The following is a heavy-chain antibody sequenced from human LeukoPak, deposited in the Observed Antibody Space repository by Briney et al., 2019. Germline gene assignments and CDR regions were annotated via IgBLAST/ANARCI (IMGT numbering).Heavy chain of an antibody. J-gene: IGHJ5*02. D-gene: IGHD3-16*01. V-gene: IGHV1-18*01. Sequence: VASVKVSCKASGYTFTSYGISWVRQAPGQGLEWMGWISAYNGNTNYAQKPQGRVTMATDTSTSTAYMELRSLRSDDTAVYYCARALARMITFGGVIPWGQGTLVTVSS. CDR2: ISAYNGNT. CDR1: GYTFTSYG. CDR3: ARALARMITFGGVIP.